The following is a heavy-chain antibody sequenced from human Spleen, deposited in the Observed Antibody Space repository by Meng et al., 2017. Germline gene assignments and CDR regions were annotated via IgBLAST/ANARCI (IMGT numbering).Heavy chain of an antibody. V-gene: IGHV6-1*01. CDR3: ARDDIWFDP. Sequence: VQLQQSGPRLVRPSRTLSITCAISGDSVSGNSVAWNWIRQSPSRGLEWLGRTYYRSKWYNDYAVSMKGRITINPDTSKNQFSLQLNSVTPEDTAVYYCARDDIWFDPWGQGTLVTVSS. CDR1: GDSVSGNSVA. CDR2: TYYRSKWYN. J-gene: IGHJ5*02.